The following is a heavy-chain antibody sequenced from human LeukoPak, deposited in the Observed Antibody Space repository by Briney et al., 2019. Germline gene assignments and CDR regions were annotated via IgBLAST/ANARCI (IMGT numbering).Heavy chain of an antibody. D-gene: IGHD3-10*01. Sequence: SETLSLTCTVYGGSFSGYYWSWIRQPPRKGREWIGEINHSGSTNYNPSLKSRVTISVDTSKNQFSLKLSSVTAAATAVYYCAMPDSGSGSFHSMDVWGKGTTVTVSS. V-gene: IGHV4-34*01. CDR3: AMPDSGSGSFHSMDV. CDR2: INHSGST. J-gene: IGHJ6*03. CDR1: GGSFSGYY.